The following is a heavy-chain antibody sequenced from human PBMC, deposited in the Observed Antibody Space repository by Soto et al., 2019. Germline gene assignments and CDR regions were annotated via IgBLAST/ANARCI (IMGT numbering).Heavy chain of an antibody. Sequence: PSEPLSLTCTVSGGSISSYYWSWIRQPPGKGLEWIGYIYYSGSTNYNPSLKSRVTISVDTSKNQFSLKLSSVTAADTAVYYCARVAATGEFDYWGQGTLVTV. V-gene: IGHV4-59*01. CDR2: IYYSGST. CDR3: ARVAATGEFDY. J-gene: IGHJ4*02. CDR1: GGSISSYY. D-gene: IGHD1-1*01.